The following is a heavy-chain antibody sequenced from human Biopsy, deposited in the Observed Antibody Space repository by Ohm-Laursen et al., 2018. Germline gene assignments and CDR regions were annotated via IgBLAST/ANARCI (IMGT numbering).Heavy chain of an antibody. CDR1: GGSISSDY. V-gene: IGHV4-59*01. D-gene: IGHD2/OR15-2a*01. Sequence: TLSLTWTVSGGSISSDYWSWIRQTPGKGLEWIGYIYYSGSTNYNPSLKSRVTISVDTSKNQFSLRLNSVTAADTAVCYCARATNSTGWPYYYFYGMDVWGQGTTVTVSS. CDR3: ARATNSTGWPYYYFYGMDV. J-gene: IGHJ6*02. CDR2: IYYSGST.